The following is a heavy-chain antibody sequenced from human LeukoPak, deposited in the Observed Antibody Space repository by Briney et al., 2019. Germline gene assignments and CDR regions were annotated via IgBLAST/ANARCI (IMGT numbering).Heavy chain of an antibody. CDR2: SNRRGSTT. CDR3: AREGHTSGWPPFDF. CDR1: GFTFSTYE. Sequence: PGGSLRLSCVASGFTFSTYEMDWVRQAPGKGLEWVSHSNRRGSTTYYADSVKGRFTISRDNAKNSLFLQMNSLRAEDTAVYYCAREGHTSGWPPFDFWGQGILVTVSS. D-gene: IGHD6-19*01. J-gene: IGHJ4*02. V-gene: IGHV3-48*03.